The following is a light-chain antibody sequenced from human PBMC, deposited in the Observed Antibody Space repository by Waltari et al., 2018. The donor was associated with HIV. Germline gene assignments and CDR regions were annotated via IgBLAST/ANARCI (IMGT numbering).Light chain of an antibody. CDR1: NSNIGNNF. Sequence: QSVLTQPPSVSAAPGQNVTVSCSGSNSNIGNNFVAWYHHPPGTTPKLLIYDNDKRPSGIPDRFSGSKSGTSATLGITGLQPGDEAHYYCGTWDNSLNAYVFGSGTTVTVL. CDR3: GTWDNSLNAYV. CDR2: DND. J-gene: IGLJ1*01. V-gene: IGLV1-51*01.